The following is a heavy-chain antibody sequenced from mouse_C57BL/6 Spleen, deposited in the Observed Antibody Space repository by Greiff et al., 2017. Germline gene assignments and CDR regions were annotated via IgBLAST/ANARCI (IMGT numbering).Heavy chain of an antibody. J-gene: IGHJ1*03. Sequence: EVKLVESGGGLVKPGGSLKLSCAASGFTFSDYGMHWVRQAPEKGLEWVAYISSGSSTIYYADTVKGRFTISRDNAKNTLFLQMTSLRSEDTAMYYCAHYDYDVWYFDVWGTGTTVTVSS. CDR1: GFTFSDYG. V-gene: IGHV5-17*01. D-gene: IGHD2-4*01. CDR2: ISSGSSTI. CDR3: AHYDYDVWYFDV.